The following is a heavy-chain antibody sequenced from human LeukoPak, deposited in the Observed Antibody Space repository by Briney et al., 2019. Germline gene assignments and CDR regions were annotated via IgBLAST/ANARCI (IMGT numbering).Heavy chain of an antibody. CDR1: GFTFSSYS. Sequence: GGSLRLSCAASGFTFSSYSMNWVRQAPGKGLEWVSSISSNTSHIYYADSVKGRFTISRDNAKNSLSLQMNSLRVEDTAVYYCARGSPGYITSWLDYWGQGTLVTVSS. CDR3: ARGSPGYITSWLDY. CDR2: ISSNTSHI. V-gene: IGHV3-21*01. J-gene: IGHJ4*02. D-gene: IGHD6-13*01.